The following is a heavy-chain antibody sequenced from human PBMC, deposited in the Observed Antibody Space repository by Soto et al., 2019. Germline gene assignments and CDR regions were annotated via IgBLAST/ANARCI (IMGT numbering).Heavy chain of an antibody. CDR3: ARAGYCSSTSCFPVYHYYGMDV. CDR2: INPNSGGT. V-gene: IGHV1-2*04. J-gene: IGHJ6*02. Sequence: GASVKVSCKASGYTFTGYYMHWVRQAPGQGLEWMGWINPNSGGTNYAQKFQGWVTMTRDTSISTAYMELSRLRSDDTAVYYCARAGYCSSTSCFPVYHYYGMDVWGQGTTVTVSS. CDR1: GYTFTGYY. D-gene: IGHD2-2*01.